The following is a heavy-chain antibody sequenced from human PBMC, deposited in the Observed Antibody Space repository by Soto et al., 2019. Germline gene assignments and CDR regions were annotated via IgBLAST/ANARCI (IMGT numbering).Heavy chain of an antibody. J-gene: IGHJ2*01. CDR3: ARSDLRPGYFDL. V-gene: IGHV1-69*01. Sequence: QVQLVQSGAEVMKRGSSVKVSCKASGGTFSSYAISWVRQAPGQGLEWMGGIIPIFGTANYAQKFQGRVTITADESTSTAYMELSSLRSEDTAVYYCARSDLRPGYFDLWGRGTLVTVSS. CDR1: GGTFSSYA. CDR2: IIPIFGTA.